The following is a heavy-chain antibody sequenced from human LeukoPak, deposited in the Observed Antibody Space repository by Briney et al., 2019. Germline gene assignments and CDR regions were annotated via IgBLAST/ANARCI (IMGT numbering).Heavy chain of an antibody. CDR2: ISGSGGST. Sequence: PGGSLRLSCAASGFTFSSYAMSWVRQAPGKGLEWVSAISGSGGSTYYADSVKGRFTISRDNSKNTLYLQMNSLRAEDTAVYYCAKSLAPVRGVTNWFDPWGQGTLVTVSS. CDR1: GFTFSSYA. CDR3: AKSLAPVRGVTNWFDP. V-gene: IGHV3-23*01. J-gene: IGHJ5*02. D-gene: IGHD3-10*01.